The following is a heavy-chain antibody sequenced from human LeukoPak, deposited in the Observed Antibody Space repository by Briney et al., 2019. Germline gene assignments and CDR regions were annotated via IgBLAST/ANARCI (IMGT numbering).Heavy chain of an antibody. V-gene: IGHV3-7*03. CDR1: GFTFSSYW. J-gene: IGHJ4*02. CDR3: ARLHYDILTGYYGVFDY. CDR2: LKQDGSEK. Sequence: GGSLRLSCAASGFTFSSYWMSWVRQAPGKGLEWVANLKQDGSEKYYVDSVKGRFTISRDNAKNSLYLQMNSLRAEDTAVYYRARLHYDILTGYYGVFDYWGQGTLVTVSS. D-gene: IGHD3-9*01.